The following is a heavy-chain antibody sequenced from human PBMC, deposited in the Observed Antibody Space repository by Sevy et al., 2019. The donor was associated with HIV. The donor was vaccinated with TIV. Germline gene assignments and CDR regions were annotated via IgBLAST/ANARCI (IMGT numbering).Heavy chain of an antibody. CDR2: IKKDGSEK. Sequence: GGSLRLSCAASGFTFNSYWMSWVRQAPGKGLEWVANIKKDGSEKYYVDSVKGRITISRDNSQNSLFLQMHNLRAEDTAVYYCASEGSPYDTYYYYYGMDVWGQGTTVTVSS. J-gene: IGHJ6*02. V-gene: IGHV3-7*01. CDR1: GFTFNSYW. D-gene: IGHD5-12*01. CDR3: ASEGSPYDTYYYYYGMDV.